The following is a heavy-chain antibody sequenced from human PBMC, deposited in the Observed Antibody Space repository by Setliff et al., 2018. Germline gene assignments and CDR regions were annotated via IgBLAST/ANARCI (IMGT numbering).Heavy chain of an antibody. Sequence: PGESLKISCAASGFTFNNCAMSWVRQAPGKGLEWVSTISVNGDGTYYADSVKGRFTISRDNSQNTLSLQVNSLRAEDTAVYYCAKRPEHVDMYFDYWGQGALVTVSS. CDR1: GFTFNNCA. CDR3: AKRPEHVDMYFDY. J-gene: IGHJ4*02. V-gene: IGHV3-23*01. CDR2: ISVNGDGT.